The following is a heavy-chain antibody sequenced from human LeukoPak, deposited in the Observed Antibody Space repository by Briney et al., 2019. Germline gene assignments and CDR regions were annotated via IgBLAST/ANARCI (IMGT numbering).Heavy chain of an antibody. J-gene: IGHJ4*02. CDR2: IYSGGST. CDR3: AGPVTTVTTGGY. D-gene: IGHD4-11*01. V-gene: IGHV3-53*01. CDR1: GFTVSSNY. Sequence: GGSLRLSCAASGFTVSSNYMSWVRQAPGKGLEWVSVIYSGGSTYYADSVKGRFTISRNNSKSTLYLQMNSLRAEDTAVYYCAGPVTTVTTGGYWGQGTLVTVSS.